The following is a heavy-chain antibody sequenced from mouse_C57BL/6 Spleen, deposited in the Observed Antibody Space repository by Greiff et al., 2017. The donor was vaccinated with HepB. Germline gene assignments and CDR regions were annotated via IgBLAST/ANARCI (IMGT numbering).Heavy chain of an antibody. D-gene: IGHD4-1*01. CDR2: ISDGGSYT. CDR1: GFTFSSYA. J-gene: IGHJ2*01. CDR3: ARDRLGRAFDY. Sequence: EVHLVESGGGLVKPGGSLKLSCAASGFTFSSYAMSWVRQTPEKRLEWVATISDGGSYTYYPDNVKGRFTISRDNAKNNLYLQMSHLKSEDTAMYYCARDRLGRAFDYWGQGTTLTVSS. V-gene: IGHV5-4*01.